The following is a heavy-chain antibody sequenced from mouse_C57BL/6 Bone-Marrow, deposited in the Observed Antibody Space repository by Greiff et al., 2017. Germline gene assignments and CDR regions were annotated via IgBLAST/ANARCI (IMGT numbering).Heavy chain of an antibody. CDR1: GFNIKDYY. CDR2: IDPEDGDT. J-gene: IGHJ2*01. Sequence: EVQLQESGAELVRPGASVKLSCTASGFNIKDYYMHWVKQRPEQGLEWIGRIDPEDGDTEYAPKFQGKATMTADTSSNTAYLQLSSLTSEDTAVYYCTTGVLMGTVGPYYFDYWGQGTTLTVAS. D-gene: IGHD1-1*01. CDR3: TTGVLMGTVGPYYFDY. V-gene: IGHV14-1*01.